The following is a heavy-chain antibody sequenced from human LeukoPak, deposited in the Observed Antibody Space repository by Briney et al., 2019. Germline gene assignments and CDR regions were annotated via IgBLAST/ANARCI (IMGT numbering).Heavy chain of an antibody. Sequence: QAGGSLRLSCAASGFTFSTYAMTWVRQAPGKGLEWVSAISGSGSSTYYADSVKGRFTISRDNSKNTLYLQMNNLRAEDTAVYYCAKGRGSSWYHPFDYWGQGTLVTVSS. D-gene: IGHD6-13*01. CDR1: GFTFSTYA. CDR3: AKGRGSSWYHPFDY. V-gene: IGHV3-23*01. J-gene: IGHJ4*02. CDR2: ISGSGSST.